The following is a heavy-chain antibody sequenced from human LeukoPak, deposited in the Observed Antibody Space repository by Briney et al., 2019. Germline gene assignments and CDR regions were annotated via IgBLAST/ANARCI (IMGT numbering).Heavy chain of an antibody. J-gene: IGHJ4*02. V-gene: IGHV4-34*01. CDR3: ARRRSSIAAHIDY. Sequence: SETLSLTCAVYGGSFSGYYWSWIRQLPGKGLEWIGEINHSGSTNYNPSLKSRVTISVDTSKNQFSLKLSSVTAADTAVYYCARRRSSIAAHIDYWGQGTLVTVSS. D-gene: IGHD6-6*01. CDR2: INHSGST. CDR1: GGSFSGYY.